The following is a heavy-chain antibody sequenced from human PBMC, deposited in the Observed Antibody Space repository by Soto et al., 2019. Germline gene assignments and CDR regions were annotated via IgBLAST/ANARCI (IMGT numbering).Heavy chain of an antibody. CDR2: FNGYNGKI. Sequence: GASVKVSCKASGYRFFDYGISCVRQSPAQGLEWMGWFNGYNGKINYAQKFQGRVTLTTDTSTSTVYMELRSLRSDDMAVYYCARTRANGYFDFWGQGTVVTVSS. V-gene: IGHV1-18*03. CDR3: ARTRANGYFDF. J-gene: IGHJ4*02. CDR1: GYRFFDYG. D-gene: IGHD3-22*01.